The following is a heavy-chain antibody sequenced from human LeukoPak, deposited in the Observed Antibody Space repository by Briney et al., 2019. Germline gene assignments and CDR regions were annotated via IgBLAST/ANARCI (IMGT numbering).Heavy chain of an antibody. V-gene: IGHV4-38-2*02. CDR1: GYSISSGFY. J-gene: IGHJ4*02. CDR2: VYHGGSS. D-gene: IGHD6-6*01. CDR3: ARRVGSSDCFDY. Sequence: SETLSLTCTVSGYSISSGFYWGWIRQPPGKGLEWIGNVYHGGSSYYNPSLKSRVTISVDTSKNQFSLNLYSVTAADTAAYYCARRVGSSDCFDYWGQGTLVTVSS.